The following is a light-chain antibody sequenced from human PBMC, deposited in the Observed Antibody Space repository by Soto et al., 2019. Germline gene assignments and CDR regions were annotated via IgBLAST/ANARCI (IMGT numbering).Light chain of an antibody. CDR1: ESISVF. CDR2: GAS. J-gene: IGKJ2*01. V-gene: IGKV1-39*01. Sequence: DIQMTQSPSSLSASLGDRVTITCRASESISVFLSWFQQRPGTPPQLLIYGASNLKSGVPSRFSGSGSGTDFTLTISSLEPEDVATYYCQQSDRLPYTFGQGTKLEIK. CDR3: QQSDRLPYT.